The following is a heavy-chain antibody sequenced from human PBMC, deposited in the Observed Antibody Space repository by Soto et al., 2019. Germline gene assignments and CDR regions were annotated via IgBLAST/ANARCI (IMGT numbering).Heavy chain of an antibody. J-gene: IGHJ4*02. Sequence: QITLKESGPTLVKPTQTLTLTCTFSGFSLSTSGVGVGWIRQPPGKALEWLALIYWDDDKRYSPSLKSRLTISKDTTKTQVVLTTTNMDPVYTATYYCAHTLIQLWGFDYWGQGTLVAVSS. D-gene: IGHD5-18*01. V-gene: IGHV2-5*02. CDR3: AHTLIQLWGFDY. CDR1: GFSLSTSGVG. CDR2: IYWDDDK.